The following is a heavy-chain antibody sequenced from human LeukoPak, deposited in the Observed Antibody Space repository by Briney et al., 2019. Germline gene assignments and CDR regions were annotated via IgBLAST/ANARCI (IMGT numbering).Heavy chain of an antibody. CDR2: INPNSGGT. Sequence: ASVTVSCKASGYTFTGYYMHWVRQAPGQGLEWMGWINPNSGGTNYAQKFQGRVTMTRDTSISTAYMELSRLRSDDTAVYHCASASWDYVWGSYRSKDDYWGQGTLVTVSS. CDR1: GYTFTGYY. V-gene: IGHV1-2*02. J-gene: IGHJ4*02. CDR3: ASASWDYVWGSYRSKDDY. D-gene: IGHD3-16*02.